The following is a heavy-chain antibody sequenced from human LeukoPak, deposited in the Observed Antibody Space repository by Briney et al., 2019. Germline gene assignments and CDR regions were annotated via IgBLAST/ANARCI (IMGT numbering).Heavy chain of an antibody. D-gene: IGHD3-22*01. V-gene: IGHV1-69*06. CDR2: IIPIFGTA. Sequence: GASVKVSCKASGGTFSSYAISWVRQAPGQGLEWMGGIIPIFGTANYAQKFQGRVTITADKSTSTAYMELSSLRSEDTAVYYCARGPLRWEIVVGDYYYYYMDVWGKGTTVTVSS. CDR1: GGTFSSYA. CDR3: ARGPLRWEIVVGDYYYYYMDV. J-gene: IGHJ6*03.